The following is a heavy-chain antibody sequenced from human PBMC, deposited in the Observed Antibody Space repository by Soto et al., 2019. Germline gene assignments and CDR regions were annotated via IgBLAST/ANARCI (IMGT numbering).Heavy chain of an antibody. CDR2: ISSSTSHT. D-gene: IGHD6-13*01. Sequence: PGGSLRLSCAVSGFTFSDYYMTWIRQAPGKGLEWVSYISSSTSHTNYADSVKGRFTISRDNAKNSLFLQMNSLRAEDTAVYYYARGRGAAADYFDFWGQGALVTVSS. CDR3: ARGRGAAADYFDF. J-gene: IGHJ4*02. CDR1: GFTFSDYY. V-gene: IGHV3-11*05.